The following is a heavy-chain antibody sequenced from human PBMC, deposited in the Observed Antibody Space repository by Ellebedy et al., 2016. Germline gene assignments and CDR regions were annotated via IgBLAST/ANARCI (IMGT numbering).Heavy chain of an antibody. CDR1: GGSFSGYY. Sequence: SETLSLTCAVYGGSFSGYYWSWIRQPPGKGLEWIGEINHSGSTNYNPSLKSRVTISVDTSKNQFSLKLSSVTAADTAVYYCARAPRITMVRGEPPRGYYYYYMDVWGKGTTVTVSS. CDR3: ARAPRITMVRGEPPRGYYYYYMDV. V-gene: IGHV4-34*01. J-gene: IGHJ6*03. D-gene: IGHD3-10*01. CDR2: INHSGST.